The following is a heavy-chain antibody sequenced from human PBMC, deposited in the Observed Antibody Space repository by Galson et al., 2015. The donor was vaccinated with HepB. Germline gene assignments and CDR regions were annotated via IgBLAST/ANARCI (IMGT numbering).Heavy chain of an antibody. V-gene: IGHV1-18*01. CDR3: ARDTAYGDSSLCY. D-gene: IGHD4-17*01. J-gene: IGHJ4*02. Sequence: QSGAEVKKPGESLKVSCKASGYTFPNYGVSWVRQAPGQGLEWMGWISGYNGNRQYAQKFQGRVTMTTDTSTNTVYLELRSLRSDDTAVYYCARDTAYGDSSLCYWGQGTLVTVSS. CDR1: GYTFPNYG. CDR2: ISGYNGNR.